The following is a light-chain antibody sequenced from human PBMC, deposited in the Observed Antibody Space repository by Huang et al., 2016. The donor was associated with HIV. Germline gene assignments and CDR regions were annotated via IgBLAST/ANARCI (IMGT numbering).Light chain of an antibody. V-gene: IGKV3D-20*01. J-gene: IGKJ4*01. CDR1: QSVTGNH. CDR2: AAS. CDR3: QQYGSTPLT. Sequence: EIVLTQTPATLSLSPGERVTLSCGASQSVTGNHLVWYQKKFGPAPTLLIYAASSRATDIPDRFSGSGSGTDFTLTISRRGPEDFAVYYCQQYGSTPLTFGGGTKVEIK.